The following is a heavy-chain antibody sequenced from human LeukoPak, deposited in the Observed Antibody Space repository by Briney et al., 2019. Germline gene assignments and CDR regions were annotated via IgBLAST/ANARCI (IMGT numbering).Heavy chain of an antibody. D-gene: IGHD6-13*01. CDR1: GVSFSTYT. CDR2: ISSSSSTI. CDR3: ARARRYRSSWYHDY. J-gene: IGHJ4*02. Sequence: GGSLRLSCAASGVSFSTYTMNWVRQAPGKGLDWVSYISSSSSTIYYADSVKGRFTTSRDNANNSLYLQMNSLRDEDTAVYYCARARRYRSSWYHDYWGQGSLVTVSS. V-gene: IGHV3-48*02.